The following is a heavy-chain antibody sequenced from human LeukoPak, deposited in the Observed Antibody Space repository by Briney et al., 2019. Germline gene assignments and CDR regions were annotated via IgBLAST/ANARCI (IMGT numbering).Heavy chain of an antibody. Sequence: SETLSLTCAVYGGSFSGYFWSWIRQPPGKGLEWIGEINHSGSTNYNPSLKSRVTISVDTSKNQFSLKLSSVTAADTAVHYCARRRNYDRSYYMDVWGKGTTVTVSS. J-gene: IGHJ6*03. CDR3: ARRRNYDRSYYMDV. V-gene: IGHV4-34*01. CDR2: INHSGST. D-gene: IGHD1-7*01. CDR1: GGSFSGYF.